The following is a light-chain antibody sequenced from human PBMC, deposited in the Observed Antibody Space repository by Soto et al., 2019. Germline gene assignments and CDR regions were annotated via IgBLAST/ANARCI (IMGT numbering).Light chain of an antibody. CDR2: AAS. CDR3: QQANSFPLT. J-gene: IGKJ4*01. Sequence: DIQMTQSPSTLSASVGDRVIITCRASQTISTRLAWYQQKPGKPPKLLIYAASTLGSGVPSRFSGSGSGTEFTLTISSLQPDDFATYYCQQANSFPLTFGGGTKVEI. CDR1: QTISTR. V-gene: IGKV1-5*01.